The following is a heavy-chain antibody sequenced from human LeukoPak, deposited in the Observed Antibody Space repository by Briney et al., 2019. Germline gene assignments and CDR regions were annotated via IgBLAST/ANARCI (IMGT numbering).Heavy chain of an antibody. CDR3: AKDLHPQRDYVWGSYHPLDY. J-gene: IGHJ4*02. D-gene: IGHD3-16*02. CDR2: ISGSGGST. CDR1: GFTFSSYA. V-gene: IGHV3-23*01. Sequence: GGSLRLSCAASGFTFSSYAMSWVRQAPGKGLEWASAISGSGGSTYYADSVKGRFTISRDNSKNTLYLQMNSLRAEDTAVYYCAKDLHPQRDYVWGSYHPLDYWGQGTLVTVSS.